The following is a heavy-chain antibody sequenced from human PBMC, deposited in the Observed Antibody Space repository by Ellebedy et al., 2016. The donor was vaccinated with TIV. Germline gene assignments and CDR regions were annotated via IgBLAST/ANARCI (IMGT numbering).Heavy chain of an antibody. CDR2: IKQDGSEK. Sequence: PGGSLRLSCAASGFTFSDYWMSWVRQAPGKGPEWVANIKQDGSEKWYVDSVKGRFAISRDNAKNSLNLQMSSLRVEDTAVYYCARDQGWAHPGSTRFDYWGQGTLVTVSS. CDR1: GFTFSDYW. V-gene: IGHV3-7*01. J-gene: IGHJ4*03. CDR3: ARDQGWAHPGSTRFDY. D-gene: IGHD3-10*01.